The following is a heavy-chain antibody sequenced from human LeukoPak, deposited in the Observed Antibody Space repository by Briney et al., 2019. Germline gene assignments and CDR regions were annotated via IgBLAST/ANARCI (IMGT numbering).Heavy chain of an antibody. Sequence: SETLSLTCTVSGGSMSGYYWSWIRQPPGKGLEWIGYIYQNGRTNYNPSLKSRVTISIDTSKNHFSLNLISVTAADTAAYFCAREDRDGNSGYAIGDWGQGTLVTVSS. CDR3: AREDRDGNSGYAIGD. J-gene: IGHJ4*02. CDR1: GGSMSGYY. CDR2: IYQNGRT. D-gene: IGHD5-12*01. V-gene: IGHV4-59*01.